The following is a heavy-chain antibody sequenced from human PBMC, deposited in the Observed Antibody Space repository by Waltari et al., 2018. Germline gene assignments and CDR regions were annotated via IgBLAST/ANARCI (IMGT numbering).Heavy chain of an antibody. J-gene: IGHJ4*02. CDR3: VRPPHCRGNTCTAL. D-gene: IGHD3-10*01. V-gene: IGHV4-39*05. Sequence: QVYLQESGPGLVKPSESPSPTCPVPGASVTRTSYYWGWIRQPPGKGLEWIGSIYNSGTTYYNPSLKSRVTISVDASDKQFYLTLTSVTAADTAVYFCVRPPHCRGNTCTALWGQGALVTVSS. CDR2: IYNSGTT. CDR1: GASVTRTSYY.